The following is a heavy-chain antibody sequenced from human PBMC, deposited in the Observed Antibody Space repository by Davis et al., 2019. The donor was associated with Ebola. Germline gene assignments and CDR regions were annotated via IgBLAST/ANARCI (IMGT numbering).Heavy chain of an antibody. CDR1: GSTVSSNY. D-gene: IGHD1-26*01. CDR2: IYSGGST. V-gene: IGHV3-66*01. CDR3: AREGSSYSGSYQYYYYGMDV. J-gene: IGHJ6*02. Sequence: GESLKISCAASGSTVSSNYMSWVRQAPGKGLEWVSVIYSGGSTYYADSVKGRFTISRDNSKNTLYLQMNSLRAEDTAVYYCAREGSSYSGSYQYYYYGMDVWGQGTTVTVSS.